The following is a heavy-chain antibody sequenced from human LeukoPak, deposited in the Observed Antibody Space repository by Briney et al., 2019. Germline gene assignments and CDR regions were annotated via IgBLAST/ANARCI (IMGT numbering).Heavy chain of an antibody. V-gene: IGHV4-30-2*01. CDR3: AREVSSSWYYFDY. CDR2: IYHSGST. D-gene: IGHD6-13*01. J-gene: IGHJ4*02. CDR1: GGSISSGGYY. Sequence: PSETLSLTCTVSGGSISSGGYYWSWIRQPPGKGLEWIGYIYHSGSTYYNPSLKSRVTISVDRSKNQFSLKLSSVTAADTAVYYCAREVSSSWYYFDYWGQGTLVTVSS.